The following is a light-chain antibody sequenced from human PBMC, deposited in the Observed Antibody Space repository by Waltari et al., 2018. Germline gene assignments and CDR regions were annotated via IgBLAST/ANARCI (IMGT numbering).Light chain of an antibody. CDR1: NVGSKR. CDR2: DDS. Sequence: SYVLTQPPSASVATGETARITCGGDNVGSKRVNWYQQKPGQAPPLVVYDDSARPSGIPDRFSASNSGNTATLTISRVENGDEADYYCQVWDTTSDRVVFGGGTKLTVL. CDR3: QVWDTTSDRVV. V-gene: IGLV3-21*02. J-gene: IGLJ2*01.